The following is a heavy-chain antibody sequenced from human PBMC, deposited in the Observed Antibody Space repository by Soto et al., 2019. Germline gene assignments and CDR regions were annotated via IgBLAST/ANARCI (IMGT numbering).Heavy chain of an antibody. CDR2: IYYSGST. Sequence: SETLSLTCTVSGGSISSYYWSWIRQPPGKGLEWIGYIYYSGSTNYNPSLKSRVTISVDTSKNQFSLKLSSVTAADTAVYYCARAAPGYYYDSSGYYYDYWGQGTLVTVSS. J-gene: IGHJ4*02. CDR3: ARAAPGYYYDSSGYYYDY. V-gene: IGHV4-59*01. CDR1: GGSISSYY. D-gene: IGHD3-22*01.